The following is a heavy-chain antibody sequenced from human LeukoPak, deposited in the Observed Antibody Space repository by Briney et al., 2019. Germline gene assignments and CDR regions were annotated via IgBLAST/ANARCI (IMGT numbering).Heavy chain of an antibody. V-gene: IGHV4-4*02. CDR3: ARAVGWFGALDY. CDR1: GGSISSSNW. CDR2: IYHSGSA. D-gene: IGHD3-10*01. Sequence: PSGTLSLTCAVSGGSISSSNWWSWVRQPPGKGLGWIGEIYHSGSANYNPSLKSRVTISVDKSKNQFSLKLSSVTAADTAVYYCARAVGWFGALDYWGQGTLVTVSS. J-gene: IGHJ4*02.